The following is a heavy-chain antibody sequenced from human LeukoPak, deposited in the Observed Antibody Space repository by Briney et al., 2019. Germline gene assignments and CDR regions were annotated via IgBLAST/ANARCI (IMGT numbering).Heavy chain of an antibody. D-gene: IGHD1-1*01. CDR2: ISTYNGNT. J-gene: IGHJ4*02. CDR1: GYPFNTYG. Sequence: ASVKVSCKASGYPFNTYGISWVRQAPGQGLEWMGWISTYNGNTNYEQKLKGRVTMTTDTSISTAYMELSRLRSDDTAVYYCARHPGLGTGNYWGQGTLVTVSS. V-gene: IGHV1-18*01. CDR3: ARHPGLGTGNY.